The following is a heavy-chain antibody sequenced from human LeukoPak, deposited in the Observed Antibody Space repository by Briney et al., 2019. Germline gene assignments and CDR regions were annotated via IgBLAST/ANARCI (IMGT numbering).Heavy chain of an antibody. D-gene: IGHD3-10*01. CDR3: VYGSGSYYTNSEVRYYYYGMDV. CDR1: GFTFSSYS. Sequence: GGSPRLSCAASGFTFSSYSMNWVRQASGKGLEWVSSISSSSSYIYYADSVKGRFTISRDNAKNSLYLQMNSLRAEDTAIYYCVYGSGSYYTNSEVRYYYYGMDVWGQGTTVTVSS. V-gene: IGHV3-21*04. J-gene: IGHJ6*02. CDR2: ISSSSSYI.